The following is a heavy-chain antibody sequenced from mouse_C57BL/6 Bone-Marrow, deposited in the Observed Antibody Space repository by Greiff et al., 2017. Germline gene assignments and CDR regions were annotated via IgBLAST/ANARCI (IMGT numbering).Heavy chain of an antibody. CDR3: ARGGGYYGSSFDY. V-gene: IGHV1-26*01. CDR2: INPNNGGT. D-gene: IGHD1-1*01. CDR1: GYTFTDYY. J-gene: IGHJ2*01. Sequence: VQLQQSGPELVKPGASVKISCKASGYTFTDYYMNWVKQSHGKSLAWIGDINPNNGGTSYNQKFKGKATLTVDKSSSTAYMELRSLTSEDSAVXYCARGGGYYGSSFDYWGQGTTLTVSS.